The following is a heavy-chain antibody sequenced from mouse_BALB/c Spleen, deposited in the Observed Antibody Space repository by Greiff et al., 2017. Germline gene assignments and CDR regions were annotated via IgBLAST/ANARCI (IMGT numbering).Heavy chain of an antibody. CDR2: ISDGGSYT. J-gene: IGHJ3*01. CDR3: ARDRTTATEFAY. V-gene: IGHV5-4*02. Sequence: EVKLVESGGGLVKPGGSLKLSCAASGFTFSDYYMYWVRQTPEKRLEWVATISDGGSYTYYPDSVKGRFTISRDNAKNNLYLQMSSLKSEDTAMYYCARDRTTATEFAYWGQGTLVTVSA. D-gene: IGHD1-2*01. CDR1: GFTFSDYY.